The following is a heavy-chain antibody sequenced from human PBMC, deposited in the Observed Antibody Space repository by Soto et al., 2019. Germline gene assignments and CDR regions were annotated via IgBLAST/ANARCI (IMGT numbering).Heavy chain of an antibody. D-gene: IGHD6-13*01. CDR2: INQSGIT. V-gene: IGHV4-34*01. Sequence: LSLTCAVYGGSFSNYYWSWIRQPPGKGLEWIGEINQSGITNYNPSLKSRVTISEDASKNQFSLKLSSVTAADTAVYYCAGGNGIASRPADYWGQGTLVTVSS. J-gene: IGHJ4*02. CDR3: AGGNGIASRPADY. CDR1: GGSFSNYY.